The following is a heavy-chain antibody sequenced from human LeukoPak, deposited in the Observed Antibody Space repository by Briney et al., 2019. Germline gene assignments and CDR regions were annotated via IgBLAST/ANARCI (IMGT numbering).Heavy chain of an antibody. CDR1: GGSFSGYY. Sequence: PSETLSLTCAVYGGSFSGYYWSWIRQPPGKGLGWIGEINHSGSTNYNTSLTSRVTISVATSKNQFSLKLSSVTAADTTVYYCARGRVGTYYYGSGSYYNHNWFDPWGQGTLVTVSS. V-gene: IGHV4-34*01. D-gene: IGHD3-10*01. CDR3: ARGRVGTYYYGSGSYYNHNWFDP. CDR2: INHSGST. J-gene: IGHJ5*02.